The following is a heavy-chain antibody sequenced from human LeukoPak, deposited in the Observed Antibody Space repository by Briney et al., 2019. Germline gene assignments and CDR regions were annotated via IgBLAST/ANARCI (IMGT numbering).Heavy chain of an antibody. D-gene: IGHD2-2*03. V-gene: IGHV1-69*04. J-gene: IGHJ5*02. CDR1: GGTFSSYT. CDR3: ARDYGYCSSTSCSRNWFDP. Sequence: GASVKVSCKASGGTFSSYTISWVRQAPGQGLERMGRIIPILGIANYAQKFQGRVTITADKSTSTAYMELSSLRSEDTAVYYCARDYGYCSSTSCSRNWFDPWGQGTLVTVSS. CDR2: IIPILGIA.